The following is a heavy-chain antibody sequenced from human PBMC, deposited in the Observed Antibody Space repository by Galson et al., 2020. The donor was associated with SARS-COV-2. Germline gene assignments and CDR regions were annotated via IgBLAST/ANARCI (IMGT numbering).Heavy chain of an antibody. V-gene: IGHV4-59*01. CDR1: GDSISNFY. CDR3: ARIRDLLFDP. CDR2: VYYSGYT. D-gene: IGHD3-3*02. Sequence: ASETLSLTCTVSGDSISNFYWSWIRQPPGKGLEWIGYVYYSGYTNNNPSLKSRVMISVDTSKNQFSLKLTSVTAADTAVYYCARIRDLLFDPWGQGTLVTVSS. J-gene: IGHJ5*02.